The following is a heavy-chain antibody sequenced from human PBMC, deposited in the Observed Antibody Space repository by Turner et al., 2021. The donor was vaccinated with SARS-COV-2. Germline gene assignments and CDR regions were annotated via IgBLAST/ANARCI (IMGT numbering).Heavy chain of an antibody. Sequence: QVQLQESGPGLVKPSETLSLTCTVSGGSIGDYFWTWIRQSAGKGLEYIGRMHPSGSSNYNSSLQSRLTLSLDTAKNQFSLTLRSVSAADTAVYFCARIGDQRRLGWFDRWGQGIRVTVSS. V-gene: IGHV4-4*07. CDR1: GGSIGDYF. CDR2: MHPSGSS. D-gene: IGHD2-21*01. CDR3: ARIGDQRRLGWFDR. J-gene: IGHJ5*02.